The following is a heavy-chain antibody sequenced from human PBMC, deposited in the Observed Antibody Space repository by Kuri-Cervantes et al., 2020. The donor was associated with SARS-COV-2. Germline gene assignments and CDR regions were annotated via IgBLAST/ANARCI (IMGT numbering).Heavy chain of an antibody. CDR1: GFTFSSYA. CDR3: AKDGSITIFGVIPPDDAFDI. D-gene: IGHD3-3*01. CDR2: ISGSGGST. Sequence: GESLKIPCAASGFTFSSYAMSWVRQAQGKGLEWVSAISGSGGSTYYADSVKGRFTISRDNSKNTLYLQMNSLRAEDTAVYYCAKDGSITIFGVIPPDDAFDIWGQGTMVTVSS. V-gene: IGHV3-23*01. J-gene: IGHJ3*02.